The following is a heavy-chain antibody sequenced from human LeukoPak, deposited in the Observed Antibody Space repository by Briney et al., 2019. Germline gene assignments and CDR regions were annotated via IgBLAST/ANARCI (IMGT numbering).Heavy chain of an antibody. CDR1: GFTFSSYS. CDR2: ISSSSSYI. CDR3: ARGTSSSWADAFDI. V-gene: IGHV3-21*01. D-gene: IGHD6-13*01. J-gene: IGHJ3*02. Sequence: PGGSLRLSCAASGFTFSSYSMNWVRRAPGKGLEWVSSISSSSSYIYYADSVKGRLTISRDNAKNSLYLQMNSLRAEDTAVYYCARGTSSSWADAFDIWGQGTMVTVSS.